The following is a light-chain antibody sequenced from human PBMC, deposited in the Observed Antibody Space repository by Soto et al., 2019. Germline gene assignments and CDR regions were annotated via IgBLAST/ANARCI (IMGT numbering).Light chain of an antibody. CDR3: QQYGSSPKT. CDR1: QSVSSSY. CDR2: GAS. Sequence: EIVLTQSPGTLSLSPGERATLSCRASQSVSSSYLAWYQQKPGQAPRLLIYGASSRPTGIPDRFSGSGSGTDFTLTISRLEAEDFAVYYCQQYGSSPKTFGQGTKVAIK. J-gene: IGKJ1*01. V-gene: IGKV3-20*01.